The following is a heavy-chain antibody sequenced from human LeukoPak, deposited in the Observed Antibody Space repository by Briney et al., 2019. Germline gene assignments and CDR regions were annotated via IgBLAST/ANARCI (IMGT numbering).Heavy chain of an antibody. D-gene: IGHD3-22*01. CDR3: AREWLSPQGGLDS. CDR1: GFTLRNNA. J-gene: IGHJ4*02. CDR2: IANDGSNK. Sequence: PGRSLRLSCAASGFTLRNNAMHWVRQAPGKGLEWLTVIANDGSNKYYAESVKGRFTISRDNSKNTLSLQMNSLRVEDTAVYFCAREWLSPQGGLDSWGQGTLVIVSS. V-gene: IGHV3-30*04.